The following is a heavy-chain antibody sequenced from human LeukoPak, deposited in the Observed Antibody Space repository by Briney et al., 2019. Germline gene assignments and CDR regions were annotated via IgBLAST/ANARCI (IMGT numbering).Heavy chain of an antibody. CDR2: IIPIFGTA. V-gene: IGHV1-69*05. Sequence: SVKVSCKASGGTFSSYAISWVRQASGQGLEWMGGIIPIFGTANYARKFQGRVTITTDESTSTAYMELSSLRSEDTAVYYCARVSYSGYERVDAFDIWGQGTMVTVSS. CDR3: ARVSYSGYERVDAFDI. D-gene: IGHD5-12*01. J-gene: IGHJ3*02. CDR1: GGTFSSYA.